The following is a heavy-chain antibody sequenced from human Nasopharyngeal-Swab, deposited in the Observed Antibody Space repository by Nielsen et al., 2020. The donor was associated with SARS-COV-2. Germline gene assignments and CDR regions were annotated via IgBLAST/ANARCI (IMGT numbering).Heavy chain of an antibody. D-gene: IGHD2-21*02. CDR3: ARGGLLELGFYWYFDL. CDR2: ISYDGSNK. V-gene: IGHV3-30-3*01. J-gene: IGHJ2*01. Sequence: GGSLRLSCAASGFTFSSYAMHWVRQAPGKELEWVAVISYDGSNKYYADSVKGRFTISRDNSKNTLYLQMNSLRAEDTAVYYCARGGLLELGFYWYFDLWGRGTLVTVSS. CDR1: GFTFSSYA.